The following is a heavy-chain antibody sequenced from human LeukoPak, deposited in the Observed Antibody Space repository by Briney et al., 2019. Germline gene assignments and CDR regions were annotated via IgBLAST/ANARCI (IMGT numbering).Heavy chain of an antibody. CDR2: IYYSGST. D-gene: IGHD2-15*01. V-gene: IGHV4-59*08. Sequence: SETLSLTCTVSGGSISSYYWSWIRQPPGKGLEWIGYIYYSGSTNYNPSLKSRVTISVDTSKNQFSLKLTSVTAADTAVYYCASQGYCSGGSCYSGSLNDAFDIWGQGTMVTVS. J-gene: IGHJ3*02. CDR1: GGSISSYY. CDR3: ASQGYCSGGSCYSGSLNDAFDI.